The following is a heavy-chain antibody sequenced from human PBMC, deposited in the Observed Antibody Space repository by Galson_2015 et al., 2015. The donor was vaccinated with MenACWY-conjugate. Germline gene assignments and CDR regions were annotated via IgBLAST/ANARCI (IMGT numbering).Heavy chain of an antibody. V-gene: IGHV6-1*01. J-gene: IGHJ6*02. D-gene: IGHD4-17*01. CDR1: GDSVSSHSAA. Sequence: CAISGDSVSSHSAAWNWIRQSPSRGLEWLGRTYYRSKWYNDHAVSVKSRITINPDTSKNQFSLQLNSVTPEDTAVYYCARGKTTSDYYYGMDVWGQGTTVTVSS. CDR2: TYYRSKWYN. CDR3: ARGKTTSDYYYGMDV.